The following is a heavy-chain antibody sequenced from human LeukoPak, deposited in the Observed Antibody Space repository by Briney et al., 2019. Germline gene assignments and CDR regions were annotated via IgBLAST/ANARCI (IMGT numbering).Heavy chain of an antibody. Sequence: GGSLRLSCAASGFTFSSYEMNWVRQSPGEGLEWVSEISGSGVSTYYADSVKGRFTISRDNSKNTLYLQMNSLRAEDTAVYYCAKALYSDTTMAPPDYWGQGTLVTVSS. CDR2: ISGSGVST. CDR3: AKALYSDTTMAPPDY. J-gene: IGHJ4*02. V-gene: IGHV3-23*01. D-gene: IGHD5-18*01. CDR1: GFTFSSYE.